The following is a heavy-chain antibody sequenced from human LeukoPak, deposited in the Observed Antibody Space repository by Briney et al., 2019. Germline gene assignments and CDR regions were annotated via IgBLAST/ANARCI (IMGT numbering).Heavy chain of an antibody. Sequence: ASVKVSCKASGYTFTNYGISWVRQAPGQGLEWMGWISPYNGNTNYAQNLQGRVTMPSDTSTTTAYMELRSLRSDDTAVYYCARGPYCSGSTCYSQYFDYWGQGALVTVSS. D-gene: IGHD2-15*01. CDR2: ISPYNGNT. J-gene: IGHJ4*02. CDR3: ARGPYCSGSTCYSQYFDY. V-gene: IGHV1-18*01. CDR1: GYTFTNYG.